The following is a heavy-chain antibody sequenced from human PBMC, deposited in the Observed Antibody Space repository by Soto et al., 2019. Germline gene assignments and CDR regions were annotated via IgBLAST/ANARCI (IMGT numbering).Heavy chain of an antibody. J-gene: IGHJ6*02. V-gene: IGHV3-73*02. CDR1: GFTFSGSA. Sequence: EVQLVESGGGLVQPGGSLRLSCAASGFTFSGSAMHWVRQASGKGLEWVGRIRSKTNSYATAYTASVKGRFTISRDDSRNTAYLQMNSLKTEDTAVYYCARDRHPGYSSSWYPGGGYYYYGMDVWGQGTTVTVSS. CDR2: IRSKTNSYAT. CDR3: ARDRHPGYSSSWYPGGGYYYYGMDV. D-gene: IGHD6-13*01.